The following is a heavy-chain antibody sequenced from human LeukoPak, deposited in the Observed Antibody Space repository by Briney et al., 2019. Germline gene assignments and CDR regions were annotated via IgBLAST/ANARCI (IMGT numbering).Heavy chain of an antibody. D-gene: IGHD3-3*01. V-gene: IGHV3-33*01. CDR2: IWYDGSNK. CDR1: GFTFSSYG. CDR3: ARDREEYDFWSGYSRGGYFDY. Sequence: GRSLRLSCAASGFTFSSYGMHWVRQAPGKGLEWVAVIWYDGSNKYYADSVKGRFTISRDNSKNTLYLQMNSLRAEDTAVYYCARDREEYDFWSGYSRGGYFDYWGQGTLVTVSS. J-gene: IGHJ4*02.